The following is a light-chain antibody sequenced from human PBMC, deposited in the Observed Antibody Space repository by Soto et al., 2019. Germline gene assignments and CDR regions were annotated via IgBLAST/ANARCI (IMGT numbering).Light chain of an antibody. CDR2: DVS. Sequence: QSALTQPASVSGSPGQSITISCTGTSSDVGGYNYVSWYQHHPGKAPKLIIFDVSNRPSGISNRFSGSKSGNTASLTISGLQAEGEADYYCISYTSSSPYVFGTGTKLTVL. V-gene: IGLV2-14*03. CDR1: SSDVGGYNY. J-gene: IGLJ1*01. CDR3: ISYTSSSPYV.